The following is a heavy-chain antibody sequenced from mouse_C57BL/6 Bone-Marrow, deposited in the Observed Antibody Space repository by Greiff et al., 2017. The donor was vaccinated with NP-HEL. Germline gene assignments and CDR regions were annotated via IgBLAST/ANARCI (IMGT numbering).Heavy chain of an antibody. CDR1: GFSLTSYG. CDR3: ARMHYGNYHYYAMDY. D-gene: IGHD2-1*01. Sequence: VQVVESGPGLVQPSQSLSITCTVSGFSLTSYGVHWVRQSPGKGLEWLGVIWSGGSTDYNAAFISRLSISKDNSKSQVFFKMNSLQADDTAIYYCARMHYGNYHYYAMDYWGQGTSVTVSS. CDR2: IWSGGST. V-gene: IGHV2-2*01. J-gene: IGHJ4*01.